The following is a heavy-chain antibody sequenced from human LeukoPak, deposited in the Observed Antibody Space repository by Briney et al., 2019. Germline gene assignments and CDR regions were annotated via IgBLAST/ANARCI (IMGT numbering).Heavy chain of an antibody. CDR3: AKGRGAFDI. CDR1: GFTFSSYG. Sequence: AGGSLRLSCVASGFTFSSYGMHWVRQAPGKGLEWVAVISNDGSNKYYADSMKGRFTISRDNSKNTLYLQMNSLRAEDTAVYYCAKGRGAFDIWGQGTMVTVSS. J-gene: IGHJ3*02. V-gene: IGHV3-30*18. CDR2: ISNDGSNK. D-gene: IGHD3-10*01.